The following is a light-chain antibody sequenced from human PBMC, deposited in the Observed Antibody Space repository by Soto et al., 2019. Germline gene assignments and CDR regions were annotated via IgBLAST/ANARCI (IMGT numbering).Light chain of an antibody. V-gene: IGKV1-9*01. J-gene: IGKJ5*01. CDR1: QGISSN. CDR3: QQFNSYPIT. Sequence: IQLTQSPSFLSASLGDRFTITCRASQGISSNLAWYQQKPGKAPKLLIYAASTLQSGVPSRFSGSGSGTEFTLTISSLQPEDFATYYCQQFNSYPITFGQGTRLEI. CDR2: AAS.